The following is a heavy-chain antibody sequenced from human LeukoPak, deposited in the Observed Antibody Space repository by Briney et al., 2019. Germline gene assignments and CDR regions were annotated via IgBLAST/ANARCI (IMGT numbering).Heavy chain of an antibody. V-gene: IGHV1-8*01. CDR3: ARDQAYYYGSGSSTDPFDY. CDR1: GYTFTSYD. J-gene: IGHJ4*02. Sequence: ASVKVSCKASGYTFTSYDINWVRQATGQGLEWMGWMNPNSGNTGYAQKFQGRVTITRDTSASTAYMELSSLRSEDTAVYYCARDQAYYYGSGSSTDPFDYWGQGTLVTVSS. D-gene: IGHD3-10*01. CDR2: MNPNSGNT.